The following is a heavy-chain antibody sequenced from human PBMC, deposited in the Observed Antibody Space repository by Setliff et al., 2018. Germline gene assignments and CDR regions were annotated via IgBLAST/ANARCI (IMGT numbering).Heavy chain of an antibody. CDR1: GGSFSGYY. J-gene: IGHJ3*01. CDR2: INHSGST. D-gene: IGHD2-15*01. V-gene: IGHV4-34*01. CDR3: ARSLDCSGGSCYPIDAFDL. Sequence: SETLSLTCAVYGGSFSGYYWSWIRQPPGKGLEWIGEINHSGSTNYNPSLKSRVAISIDTSKKQLSLKLSSVTAADTAIYYCARSLDCSGGSCYPIDAFDLWGQGTLVTVSS.